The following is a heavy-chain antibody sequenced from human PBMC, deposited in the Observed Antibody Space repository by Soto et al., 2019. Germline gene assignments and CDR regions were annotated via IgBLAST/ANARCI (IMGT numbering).Heavy chain of an antibody. D-gene: IGHD2-8*02. CDR2: ISFDTSNS. J-gene: IGHJ4*02. CDR3: MTPGTSDHSDY. V-gene: IGHV3-30*03. Sequence: VQLVESGGGVVQPGNSLRLSCAVSGTVFSSFGMHWVRQAPGKGLEWVAVISFDTSNSYYADSVNGRFTISRDNSKNLLFLQMDGLRPEDTAVYWCMTPGTSDHSDYWGRGTLVTVSA. CDR1: GTVFSSFG.